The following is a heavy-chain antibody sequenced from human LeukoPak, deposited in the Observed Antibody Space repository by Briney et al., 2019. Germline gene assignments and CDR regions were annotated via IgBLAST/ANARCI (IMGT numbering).Heavy chain of an antibody. D-gene: IGHD3-22*01. V-gene: IGHV5-51*01. J-gene: IGHJ3*02. CDR2: IYPGDSDT. CDR3: ARQTTYYYDSSGYYAFDI. CDR1: GYSFTSYW. Sequence: GESLKISCRGSGYSFTSYWIGWVRQMPGKGLEWMGIIYPGDSDTRYSPSFQGQVTISADKSISTAYLQWSSLKASDTAMYYCARQTTYYYDSSGYYAFDIWGQGTMVTVSS.